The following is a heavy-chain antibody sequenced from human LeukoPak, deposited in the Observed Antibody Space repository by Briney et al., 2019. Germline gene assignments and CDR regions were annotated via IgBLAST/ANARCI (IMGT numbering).Heavy chain of an antibody. Sequence: GGSLRLSCAASGFTFSSYAMHWVRQAPGKGLEWVAVISYDGSNKYYADSVKGRFTISRDNSKNTLYLQMNSLRAEDTAVYYCARGCGLQWLALGYWGQGTLVTVSS. CDR2: ISYDGSNK. D-gene: IGHD6-19*01. CDR3: ARGCGLQWLALGY. V-gene: IGHV3-30-3*01. CDR1: GFTFSSYA. J-gene: IGHJ4*02.